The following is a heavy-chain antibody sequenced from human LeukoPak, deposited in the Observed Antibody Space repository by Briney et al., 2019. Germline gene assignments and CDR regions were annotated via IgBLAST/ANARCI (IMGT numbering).Heavy chain of an antibody. D-gene: IGHD4-11*01. CDR1: GASISSTTYY. CDR2: IYYSGST. CDR3: ARAYYSDYNWFDP. J-gene: IGHJ5*02. V-gene: IGHV4-39*07. Sequence: SETLSLTCTVSGASISSTTYYWGWIRQPPRKGLEWIASIYYSGSTYYNPSLKSRVTISVDTSKNQFSLKLSSVTAADTAVYYCARAYYSDYNWFDPWGQGTLVTVSS.